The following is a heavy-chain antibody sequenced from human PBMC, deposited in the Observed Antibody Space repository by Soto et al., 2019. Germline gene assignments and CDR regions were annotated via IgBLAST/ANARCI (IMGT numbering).Heavy chain of an antibody. V-gene: IGHV1-69*02. J-gene: IGHJ3*02. CDR1: GGTFSSYT. Sequence: ASVKVSCKASGGTFSSYTISWVRQAPGQGLEWMGRIIPILGIANYAQKFQGRVTITADKSTSTAYMELSSLGSEDTAVYYWALAYSGYDSHAFDIWGQGTMVTVSS. CDR2: IIPILGIA. D-gene: IGHD5-12*01. CDR3: ALAYSGYDSHAFDI.